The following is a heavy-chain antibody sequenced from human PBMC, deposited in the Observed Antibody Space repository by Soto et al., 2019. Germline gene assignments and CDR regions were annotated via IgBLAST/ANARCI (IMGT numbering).Heavy chain of an antibody. D-gene: IGHD3-3*02. J-gene: IGHJ4*02. V-gene: IGHV3-30-3*01. CDR3: SNCVSRRY. CDR2: ISYDGSNK. CDR1: GFTFSSYA. Sequence: QVQLVESGGGVVQPGRSLRLSCAASGFTFSSYAMHWVRQAPGKGLGWVAVISYDGSNKYYADSVKGRFTISRDNSKTTLYGQKYSLRGEDAAVYYCSNCVSRRYLGQGTLVTVSS.